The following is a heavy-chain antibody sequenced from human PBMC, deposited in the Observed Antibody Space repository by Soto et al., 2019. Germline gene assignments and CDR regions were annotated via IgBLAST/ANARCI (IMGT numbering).Heavy chain of an antibody. CDR2: VIPLFDTA. V-gene: IGHV1-69*01. Sequence: QVQVVQSGAEVKKPGSSVKVSCKVSGGIFTNNAISWVRQAPGQGLEWLGGVIPLFDTAYYAQIFRGRLRISADGPTTTAYMELSGLTSADTAVYFCATGGRNDGYNFHHGMDVWGQGTTVTVS. CDR3: ATGGRNDGYNFHHGMDV. J-gene: IGHJ6*02. CDR1: GGIFTNNA. D-gene: IGHD2-15*01.